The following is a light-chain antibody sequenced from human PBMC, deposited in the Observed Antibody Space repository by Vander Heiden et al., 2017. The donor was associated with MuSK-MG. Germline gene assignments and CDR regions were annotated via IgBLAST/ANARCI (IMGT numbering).Light chain of an antibody. CDR3: QQYGSSSWT. CDR1: QSVSSSF. V-gene: IGKV3-20*01. Sequence: EIVLTQSPGTLSLSPGERATLSCRASQSVSSSFLAWYQQKPGQSPRLLIYGASSRATGIPDRFSGSGSGTDFTLNISRLEPEDSAVYYCQQYGSSSWTFGQGTKLEIK. CDR2: GAS. J-gene: IGKJ1*01.